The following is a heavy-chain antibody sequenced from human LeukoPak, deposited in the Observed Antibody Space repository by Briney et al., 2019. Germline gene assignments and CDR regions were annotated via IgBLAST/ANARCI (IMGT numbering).Heavy chain of an antibody. CDR1: GGSFSGYY. Sequence: SETLSLTCAVYGGSFSGYYWSWIRQPPGKGLGWIGEINHSGSTNYNPSLKSRVTISVDTSKNQFSLKLSSVTAADTAVYYCARVRDRIAARRISPKGNWFDPWGQGTLVTVSS. V-gene: IGHV4-34*01. CDR2: INHSGST. CDR3: ARVRDRIAARRISPKGNWFDP. J-gene: IGHJ5*02. D-gene: IGHD6-6*01.